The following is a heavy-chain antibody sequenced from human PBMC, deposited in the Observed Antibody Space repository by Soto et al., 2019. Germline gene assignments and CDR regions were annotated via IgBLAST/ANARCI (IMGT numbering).Heavy chain of an antibody. J-gene: IGHJ3*02. CDR1: GFSLSTSGVG. V-gene: IGHV2-5*02. D-gene: IGHD3-9*01. CDR2: IYWDDDK. CDR3: AHRGLRYFDWLLYDDAFDI. Sequence: QITLKESGPTLVKPTQTLTLTCTFSGFSLSTSGVGVGWIRQPPGKALEWLALIYWDDDKRYSPSLKSRLTITKDTSKNQVVLTMTNMDPVDTATYYCAHRGLRYFDWLLYDDAFDIWGQGTMVTVSS.